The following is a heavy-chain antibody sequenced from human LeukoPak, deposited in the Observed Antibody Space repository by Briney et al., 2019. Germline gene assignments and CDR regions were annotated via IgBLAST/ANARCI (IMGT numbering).Heavy chain of an antibody. J-gene: IGHJ6*02. CDR2: IYYSGDT. Sequence: XETLSLTCTVSGGSISSYYWSWIRQPPGKGLEWIGYIYYSGDTKYNPTLKSRVTISVDTSKTQFSLKLSSVTAADTAVYYCARDRKDSYNYYGMDVWGQGTTVTASS. CDR1: GGSISSYY. CDR3: ARDRKDSYNYYGMDV. V-gene: IGHV4-59*01.